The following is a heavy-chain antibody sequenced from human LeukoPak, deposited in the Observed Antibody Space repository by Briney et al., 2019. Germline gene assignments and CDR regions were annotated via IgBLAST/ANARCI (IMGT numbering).Heavy chain of an antibody. CDR2: IIPILGIA. V-gene: IGHV1-69*04. D-gene: IGHD5-12*01. CDR3: ARDRGLRSGSRNWFDP. Sequence: SVKVSCKASGGTFSSYAISWVRQAPGQGLEWMGRIIPILGIANYAQKFQGRVTITADKSTSTAYMELSSLRSEDTAVYYCARDRGLRSGSRNWFDPWGQGTLVTVSS. J-gene: IGHJ5*02. CDR1: GGTFSSYA.